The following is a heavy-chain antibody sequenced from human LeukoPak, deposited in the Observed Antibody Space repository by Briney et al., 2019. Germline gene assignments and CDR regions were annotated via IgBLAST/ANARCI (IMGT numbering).Heavy chain of an antibody. CDR1: GFTFSSYS. V-gene: IGHV3-21*01. Sequence: GGSLRLSCAASGFTFSSYSMNWVRQAPGKGLEWGSSISSSSSYIYYADSVKGRFTISRDNAKNSLYLQMNSLRAEDTAVYYCARGLPFFTIFGVVPPVGMDVWGQGTTVTVSS. J-gene: IGHJ6*02. CDR2: ISSSSSYI. CDR3: ARGLPFFTIFGVVPPVGMDV. D-gene: IGHD3-3*01.